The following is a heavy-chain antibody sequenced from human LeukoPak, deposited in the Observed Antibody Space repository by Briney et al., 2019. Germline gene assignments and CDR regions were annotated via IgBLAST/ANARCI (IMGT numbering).Heavy chain of an antibody. D-gene: IGHD5-12*01. V-gene: IGHV1-46*01. CDR2: INPSGGST. CDR3: AKDISGGYGAFDI. J-gene: IGHJ3*02. CDR1: GYTFTSYY. Sequence: ASVKVSCKASGYTFTSYYMHWVRQAPGQGLEWMGIINPSGGSTSYAQKFQGRVTMTRDTSTSTVYMELSSLRSEDTALYYCAKDISGGYGAFDIWGQGTMVTVSS.